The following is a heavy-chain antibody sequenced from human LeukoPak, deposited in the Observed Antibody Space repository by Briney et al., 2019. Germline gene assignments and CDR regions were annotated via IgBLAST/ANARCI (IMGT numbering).Heavy chain of an antibody. Sequence: GGSLRLSCAASGFTFSSYAMHWVRQAPGKGLEYVSAISSNGGSTYYANSVKGRFTISRDNSKNTLYLQMGSLRAEDMAVYYCARGYCSGGSCPRGGYYFDYWGQGTLVTVSS. V-gene: IGHV3-64*01. CDR3: ARGYCSGGSCPRGGYYFDY. CDR2: ISSNGGST. CDR1: GFTFSSYA. D-gene: IGHD2-15*01. J-gene: IGHJ4*02.